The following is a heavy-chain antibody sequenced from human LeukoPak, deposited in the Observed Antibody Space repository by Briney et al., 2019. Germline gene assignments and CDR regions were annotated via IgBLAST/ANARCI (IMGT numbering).Heavy chain of an antibody. J-gene: IGHJ4*02. CDR1: GGSISSSSYY. CDR3: ARDRAVFDY. D-gene: IGHD6-25*01. Sequence: SETPSLTCTVSGGSISSSSYYWGWIRQPPGKGLEWIGSIYYSGSTYYNPSLKSRVTISVDTSKNQFSLKLSSVTAADTAVYYCARDRAVFDYWGQGTLVTVSS. V-gene: IGHV4-39*07. CDR2: IYYSGST.